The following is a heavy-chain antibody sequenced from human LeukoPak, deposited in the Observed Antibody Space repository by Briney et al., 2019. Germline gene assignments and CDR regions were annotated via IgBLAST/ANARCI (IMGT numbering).Heavy chain of an antibody. Sequence: SVKVSCKASGGTFISYAISWVRQAPGQGLEWMGGIIPIFGTANYAQKFQGRVTITADESTSTAYMELSSLRSEDTAVYYCARLDTAMVMGFDYWGQGTLVTVSS. CDR2: IIPIFGTA. D-gene: IGHD5-18*01. CDR3: ARLDTAMVMGFDY. V-gene: IGHV1-69*13. CDR1: GGTFISYA. J-gene: IGHJ4*02.